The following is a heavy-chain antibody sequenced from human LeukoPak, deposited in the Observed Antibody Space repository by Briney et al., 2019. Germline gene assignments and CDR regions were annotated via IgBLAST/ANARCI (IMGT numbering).Heavy chain of an antibody. Sequence: GGSLRLSCAASGFTFSNYAMHWVRQAPGKGLEWVAVISYDGSNKYYADSVKGRFTISRDNSKNTLYLQMNSLRAEDTAVYYCARWGGGQSVVPAAPFDYWGQGTLVTVSS. CDR3: ARWGGGQSVVPAAPFDY. CDR2: ISYDGSNK. CDR1: GFTFSNYA. D-gene: IGHD2-2*01. V-gene: IGHV3-30-3*01. J-gene: IGHJ4*02.